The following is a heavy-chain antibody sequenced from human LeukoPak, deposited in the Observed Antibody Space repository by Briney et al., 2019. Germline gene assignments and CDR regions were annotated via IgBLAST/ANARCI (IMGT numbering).Heavy chain of an antibody. CDR3: ARKTGIAVAGYYYYYMDV. J-gene: IGHJ6*03. Sequence: GGSLRLSCAASGFTFSSYSMNWVRQAPGKGLEWVSSISSSSSYIYYADSVKGRFTISRDNAKNPLYLQMNSLRAEDTAVYYCARKTGIAVAGYYYYYMDVWGKGTTVTVSS. CDR2: ISSSSSYI. V-gene: IGHV3-21*01. CDR1: GFTFSSYS. D-gene: IGHD6-19*01.